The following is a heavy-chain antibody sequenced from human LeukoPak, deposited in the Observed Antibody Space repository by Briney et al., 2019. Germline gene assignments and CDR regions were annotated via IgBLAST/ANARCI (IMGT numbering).Heavy chain of an antibody. V-gene: IGHV4-34*01. D-gene: IGHD2-21*02. Sequence: SETLSLTCAVYGGSFSGYYWSWIRQPPGKGLEWIGEINHSGSTNYSPSLKSRVTISVDTSKNQFSLKLSSVTAADTAVYYCARGHCGGDCYSGYYFDYWGQGTLVTVSS. J-gene: IGHJ4*02. CDR2: INHSGST. CDR3: ARGHCGGDCYSGYYFDY. CDR1: GGSFSGYY.